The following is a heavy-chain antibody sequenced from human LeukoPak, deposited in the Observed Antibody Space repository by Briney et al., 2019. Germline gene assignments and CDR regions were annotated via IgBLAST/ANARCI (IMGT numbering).Heavy chain of an antibody. Sequence: PSETLSLTCTVSGGSISSSNYYGGWIRQPPGKGLEWLGNIYYSGSTYYNPSLKSRVTISVDTSKNQFSLKLSSVTATDTAVYYCARQDGYCSSTSCTGYFDSWGQGTLVTVSS. CDR1: GGSISSSNYY. J-gene: IGHJ4*02. CDR2: IYYSGST. V-gene: IGHV4-39*01. CDR3: ARQDGYCSSTSCTGYFDS. D-gene: IGHD2-2*03.